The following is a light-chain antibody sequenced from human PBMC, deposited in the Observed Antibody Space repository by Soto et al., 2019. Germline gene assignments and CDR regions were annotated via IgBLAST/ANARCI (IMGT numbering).Light chain of an antibody. CDR1: QSIFYSSNNKNY. Sequence: DIVMTQSPDSLAVSLGERATINCKSSQSIFYSSNNKNYLAWYQQKPGQPPKLLIYWASTRESGVPDRFSGSVSGTDFTLTISSLQAEDVAVYHWQQYYSSPTWTFGQGTKVEIK. J-gene: IGKJ1*01. CDR3: QQYYSSPTWT. CDR2: WAS. V-gene: IGKV4-1*01.